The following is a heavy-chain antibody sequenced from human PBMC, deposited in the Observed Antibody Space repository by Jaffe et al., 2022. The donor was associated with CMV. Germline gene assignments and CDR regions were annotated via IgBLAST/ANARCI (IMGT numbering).Heavy chain of an antibody. CDR3: ARVGICSSTNCHEVNDAIDF. Sequence: QVQLQESGPGLVKPSETLSLTCTVSGGSMSGSYWSWIRQPPGKGLEWIGYIYYTGRTDYNPSLKSRVTISIDTSKNKFSLKVRSVTATDTAVYYCARVGICSSTNCHEVNDAIDFWGQGTRVTVSS. CDR2: IYYTGRT. V-gene: IGHV4-59*01. J-gene: IGHJ3*01. D-gene: IGHD2-2*01. CDR1: GGSMSGSY.